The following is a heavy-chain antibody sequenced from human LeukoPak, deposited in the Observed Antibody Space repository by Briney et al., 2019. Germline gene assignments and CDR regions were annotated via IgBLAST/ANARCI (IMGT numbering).Heavy chain of an antibody. Sequence: PSETLSLTCTVSGGSISSYYWSWIRQPPGKGLEWIGYIYYSGSTNYNPSLKSRVTISVDTSKNQFSLKLSSVTAADTAVYYCAGGGSSSWRWFDPWGQGTPVTVSS. D-gene: IGHD6-13*01. V-gene: IGHV4-59*01. CDR3: AGGGSSSWRWFDP. J-gene: IGHJ5*02. CDR1: GGSISSYY. CDR2: IYYSGST.